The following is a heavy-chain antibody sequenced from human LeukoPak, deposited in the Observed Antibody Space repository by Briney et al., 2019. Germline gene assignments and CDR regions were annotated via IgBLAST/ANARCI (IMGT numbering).Heavy chain of an antibody. CDR3: ARDSQKYYYGSGSYYYFDY. J-gene: IGHJ4*01. CDR1: GYTFTGYY. Sequence: ASVKVSCKASGYTFTGYYMHWVRQAPGQGLEWMGWINPNSGGTNYAQKFQGRVTMTRDTSISTAYMELSRLRSDDTAVYYCARDSQKYYYGSGSYYYFDYWGQGTLVTVSS. D-gene: IGHD3-10*01. CDR2: INPNSGGT. V-gene: IGHV1-2*02.